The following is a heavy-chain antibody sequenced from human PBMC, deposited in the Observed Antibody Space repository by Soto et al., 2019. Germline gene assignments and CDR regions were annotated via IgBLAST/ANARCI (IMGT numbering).Heavy chain of an antibody. V-gene: IGHV1-2*02. CDR1: GYTFTGYY. Sequence: ASVKVSCKASGYTFTGYYMHWVRQAPGQGLEWMGWINPNSGGTNYVQKFQGRVTMTRDTSISTAYMELSRLRSDDTAVYYCAREGRAYCGGDCPPGFDYWGQGTLVTVSS. CDR2: INPNSGGT. J-gene: IGHJ4*02. D-gene: IGHD2-21*02. CDR3: AREGRAYCGGDCPPGFDY.